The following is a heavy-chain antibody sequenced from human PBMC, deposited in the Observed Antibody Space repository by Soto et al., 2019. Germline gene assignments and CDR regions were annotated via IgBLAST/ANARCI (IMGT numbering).Heavy chain of an antibody. Sequence: PGGSMSLSCAASGFTFSTYWMHWVRQAPGKGLVWVSRINSDGSSTNYADSAKGRFTISRDNAKNTLYLQMNSLRAEDTAVYYCVFPTGDCSYGMDVWGQGTTVTVSS. D-gene: IGHD2-21*01. CDR2: INSDGSST. CDR1: GFTFSTYW. J-gene: IGHJ6*02. V-gene: IGHV3-74*01. CDR3: VFPTGDCSYGMDV.